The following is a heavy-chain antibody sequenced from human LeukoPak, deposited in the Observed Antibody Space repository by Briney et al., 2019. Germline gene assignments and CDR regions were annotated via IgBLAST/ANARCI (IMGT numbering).Heavy chain of an antibody. Sequence: ASVKVSCKASGYTFTSYAMHWVRQAPGQRLEWMGWINAGNGNTKYSQKFQGRVTITRDTSASTAYMELSSLRSEDTAVYYCARALAGGGSFLLYFDYWGQGTLVTVSS. V-gene: IGHV1-3*01. J-gene: IGHJ4*02. CDR3: ARALAGGGSFLLYFDY. CDR1: GYTFTSYA. D-gene: IGHD1-26*01. CDR2: INAGNGNT.